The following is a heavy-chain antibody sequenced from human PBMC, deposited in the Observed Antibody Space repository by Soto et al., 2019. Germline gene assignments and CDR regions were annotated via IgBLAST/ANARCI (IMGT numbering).Heavy chain of an antibody. CDR3: ARDRLVRGVIITRYYYGMDV. D-gene: IGHD3-10*01. V-gene: IGHV3-30-3*01. J-gene: IGHJ6*02. CDR2: ISYDGSNK. CDR1: GFTFSSYA. Sequence: SGGSLRLSCAASGFTFSSYAMHWVRQAPGKGLEWVAVISYDGSNKYYADSVKGRFTTSRDNSKNTLYLQMSSLRAEDTAVYYCARDRLVRGVIITRYYYGMDVWGQGTTVTVSS.